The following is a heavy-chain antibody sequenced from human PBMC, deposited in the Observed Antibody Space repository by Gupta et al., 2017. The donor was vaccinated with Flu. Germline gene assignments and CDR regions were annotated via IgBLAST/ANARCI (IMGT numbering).Heavy chain of an antibody. CDR2: TNHSGST. CDR1: GYY. J-gene: IGHJ4*02. V-gene: IGHV4-34*01. D-gene: IGHD5-18*01. Sequence: GYYWSWIRQPPGKGLEGIGETNHSGSTNYNPSRKSRVTISVDTSKNQFALKLSSVTAADTAVYYCARAKDTARVTSGGFDYGCQGTLVTVSS. CDR3: ARAKDTARVTSGGFDY.